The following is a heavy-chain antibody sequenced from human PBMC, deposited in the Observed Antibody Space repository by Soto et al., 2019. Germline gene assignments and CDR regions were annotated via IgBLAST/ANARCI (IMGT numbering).Heavy chain of an antibody. D-gene: IGHD5-18*01. J-gene: IGHJ4*02. CDR2: VSGSGGST. Sequence: VQLLESGGGLVQPGGSLRLSCAASGFTFSNYAMSWVRQAPGKGLEWVSAVSGSGGSTYYADSVKGRFTISRDNSKNTLYLQMNSLRAEDTAVYYCAKPVNTALVTGGNFDYWGQGTLVTVSS. CDR3: AKPVNTALVTGGNFDY. V-gene: IGHV3-23*01. CDR1: GFTFSNYA.